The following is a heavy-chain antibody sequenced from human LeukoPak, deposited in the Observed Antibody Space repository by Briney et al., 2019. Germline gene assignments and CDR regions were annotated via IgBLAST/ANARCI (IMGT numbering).Heavy chain of an antibody. V-gene: IGHV4-4*09. J-gene: IGHJ4*02. CDR2: IHTSGST. CDR3: ARLPARGWYLDY. CDR1: GGSISNYY. D-gene: IGHD6-19*01. Sequence: SETLPLTCIVSGGSISNYYWSWIRQPPGKGLEWIGDIHTSGSTNYNPSLKSRVTISGDTSKNHFSLKLSSVTAADTALYYCARLPARGWYLDYWGQGTLVTVSS.